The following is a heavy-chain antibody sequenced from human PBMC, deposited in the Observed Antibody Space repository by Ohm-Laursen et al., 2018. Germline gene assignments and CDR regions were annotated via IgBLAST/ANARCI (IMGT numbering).Heavy chain of an antibody. CDR3: ARIWVTGTPGAFDY. J-gene: IGHJ4*02. D-gene: IGHD1-20*01. V-gene: IGHV2-70*11. CDR1: GFSLSTSGMC. Sequence: TQTLTLTCTFSGFSLSTSGMCVSWIRQPPGKALEWLARIDWDDDKYYSTSLKTRLTISKDTSKNQVVLTMTNMDPVDTATYYCARIWVTGTPGAFDYWGQGTLVTVSS. CDR2: IDWDDDK.